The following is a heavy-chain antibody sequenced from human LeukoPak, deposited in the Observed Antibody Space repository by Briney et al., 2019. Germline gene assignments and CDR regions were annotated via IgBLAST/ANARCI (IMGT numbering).Heavy chain of an antibody. J-gene: IGHJ4*02. CDR2: ISDSGGRT. D-gene: IGHD3-3*01. V-gene: IGHV3-23*01. Sequence: GGSLRLSCAASGFTLSTYAVNWVRQAPGKGLEWVSSISDSGGRTYYADSVKGRFTISRDNSKNTLYLQMNSLRAEDTAMYYCAKTGRVLRFLEWLDYWGQGTLVTVSS. CDR3: AKTGRVLRFLEWLDY. CDR1: GFTLSTYA.